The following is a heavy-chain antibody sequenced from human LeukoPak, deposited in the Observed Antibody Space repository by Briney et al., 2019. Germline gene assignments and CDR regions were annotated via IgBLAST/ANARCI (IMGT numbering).Heavy chain of an antibody. J-gene: IGHJ5*02. Sequence: ASVKVSSKASGYTFTSYYIHWVRQAPGQGLEWMGMINPSRGSASYAQKFQGGLTMTRDTSTSTVYMELSSLRSEDTAVYYCTRGVQLERRYYNWFDPWGQGTLVTVSS. CDR3: TRGVQLERRYYNWFDP. V-gene: IGHV1-46*01. D-gene: IGHD1-1*01. CDR2: INPSRGSA. CDR1: GYTFTSYY.